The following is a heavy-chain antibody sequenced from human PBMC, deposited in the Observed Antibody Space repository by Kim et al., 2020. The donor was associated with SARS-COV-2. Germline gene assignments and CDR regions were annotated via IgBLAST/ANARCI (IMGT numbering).Heavy chain of an antibody. V-gene: IGHV3-11*01. CDR1: GFTFSDYY. Sequence: GGSLRLSCAASGFTFSDYYMSWIRQAPGKGLEWVSYISSSGSTIYYADSVKGRFTISRDNAKNSLYLQMNSLRAEDTAVYYCARDGEMAQMRHGTTANYYYYYGMDVWGQGTTVTVSS. D-gene: IGHD3-10*01. J-gene: IGHJ6*02. CDR3: ARDGEMAQMRHGTTANYYYYYGMDV. CDR2: ISSSGSTI.